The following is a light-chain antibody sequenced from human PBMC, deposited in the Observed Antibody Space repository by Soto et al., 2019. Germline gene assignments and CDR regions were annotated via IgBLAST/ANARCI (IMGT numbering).Light chain of an antibody. Sequence: SYELTQPPSVSVAPGKTARITCGETNIGSKSVHWYQQKAGQAPVLDIHYNTDRPSGIPGRFSGSNSGNTATLTISRVEAGDEADYYCQVCDSSSEHVVFGGGTKLTVL. CDR3: QVCDSSSEHVV. V-gene: IGLV3-21*04. J-gene: IGLJ2*01. CDR2: YNT. CDR1: NIGSKS.